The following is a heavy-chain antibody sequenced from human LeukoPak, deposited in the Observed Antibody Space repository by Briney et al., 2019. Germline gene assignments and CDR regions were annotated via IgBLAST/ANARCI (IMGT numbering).Heavy chain of an antibody. J-gene: IGHJ6*03. CDR3: ARVYDFWSGYYMDV. D-gene: IGHD3-3*01. V-gene: IGHV3-20*04. Sequence: GGSLRLSCAASGFTFDDYGMSWVRQAPGKGLEWVSGINWNGGSTGYADSVKGRFTISRDNAKNSLYLQMNSLRAEDTALYYCARVYDFWSGYYMDVWGKGTTVTVSS. CDR2: INWNGGST. CDR1: GFTFDDYG.